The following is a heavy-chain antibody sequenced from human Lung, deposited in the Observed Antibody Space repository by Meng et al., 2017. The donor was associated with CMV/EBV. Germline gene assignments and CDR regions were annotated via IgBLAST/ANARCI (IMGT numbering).Heavy chain of an antibody. CDR2: IHPHRGDT. CDR1: GYTFTAHY. V-gene: IGHV1-2*02. CDR3: ARDGCSSTSCPRVDNWFDP. D-gene: IGHD2-2*01. J-gene: IGHJ5*02. Sequence: ASXXVSXKASGYTFTAHYFHWVRQAPGQGLEWMGWIHPHRGDTNYAQQFQGRVTMTRDTSISTAYMELSRLRSDDTAVYYCARDGCSSTSCPRVDNWFDPWXQGNXVTVSS.